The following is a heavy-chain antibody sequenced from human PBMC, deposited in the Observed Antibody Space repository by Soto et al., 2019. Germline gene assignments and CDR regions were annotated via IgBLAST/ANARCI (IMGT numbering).Heavy chain of an antibody. CDR2: IYHSGST. CDR1: GGSISSYY. V-gene: IGHV4-59*01. D-gene: IGHD5-18*01. CDR3: ARGKDTAMGYYYYYYMDV. J-gene: IGHJ6*03. Sequence: QVQLQESGPGLVKPSETLSLTCTVSGGSISSYYWNWIRQPPGKGREWIGYIYHSGSTNYNPSLKSRVTMSVDTSKNHFSLKLNSVPAADTVVYYCARGKDTAMGYYYYYYMDVWGKGTTVTVSS.